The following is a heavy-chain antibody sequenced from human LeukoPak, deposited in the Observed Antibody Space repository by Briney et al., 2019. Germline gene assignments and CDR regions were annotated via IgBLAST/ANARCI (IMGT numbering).Heavy chain of an antibody. Sequence: PGGSLRLSCAASGFTFSSYVMHWVRQAPGKGLEWVALISSDEGNKYYADSVKGRFTISRDNSKNTLYLQMNSLRTEDTAVYYCASKWYCGGDCYYQIDYWGQGTLVTVSS. CDR1: GFTFSSYV. CDR3: ASKWYCGGDCYYQIDY. V-gene: IGHV3-30*03. CDR2: ISSDEGNK. J-gene: IGHJ4*02. D-gene: IGHD2-21*02.